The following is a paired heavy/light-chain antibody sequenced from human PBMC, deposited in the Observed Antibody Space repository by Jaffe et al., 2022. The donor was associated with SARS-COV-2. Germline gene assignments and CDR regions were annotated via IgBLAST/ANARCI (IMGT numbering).Light chain of an antibody. CDR1: QSVLYSSNNKNY. J-gene: IGKJ3*01. Sequence: DIVMTQSPDSLAVSLGERATINCKSSQSVLYSSNNKNYLGWYQQKPGQPPKLLVYWASTRESGVPDRFSGSGSGTDFTLTISSLQAEDVAVYYCQQYYSSPFTFGPGTKVDIK. CDR3: QQYYSSPFT. V-gene: IGKV4-1*01. CDR2: WAS.
Heavy chain of an antibody. D-gene: IGHD2-21*02. CDR3: ARAYCGGDCTRGAFDI. CDR1: GFTFSTYG. Sequence: EVQLVESGGGLVKPGESLRLSCAASGFTFSTYGMTWVRQAPGKGLEWVSSVSSSSAFIYYADSVKGRFTISRDNAKNSLSLQMDSLRVDDTAVYYCARAYCGGDCTRGAFDIRGQGTMVIVSS. CDR2: VSSSSAFI. J-gene: IGHJ3*02. V-gene: IGHV3-21*01.